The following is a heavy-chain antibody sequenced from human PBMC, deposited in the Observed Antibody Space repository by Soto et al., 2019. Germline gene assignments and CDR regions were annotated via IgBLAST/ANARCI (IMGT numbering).Heavy chain of an antibody. Sequence: PGGSLRLSCAASGFTFCSYAMSWVRQAPGKGLEWVSAISGSGGSTYYADSVKGRFTISRDTSKNTLYLQINSLRAKDPAVCTCAHEGSQMIVVALYYWGQXTLVTVSS. D-gene: IGHD3-22*01. CDR2: ISGSGGST. J-gene: IGHJ4*02. CDR1: GFTFCSYA. CDR3: AHEGSQMIVVALYY. V-gene: IGHV3-23*01.